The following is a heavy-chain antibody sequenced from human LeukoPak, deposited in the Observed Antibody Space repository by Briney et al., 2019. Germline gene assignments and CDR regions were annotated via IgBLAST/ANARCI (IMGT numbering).Heavy chain of an antibody. CDR1: GYTFTSFD. CDR3: ARPTSIPSNYYSMDV. V-gene: IGHV1-8*01. Sequence: GASVKVSCKASGYTFTSFDLNWVRQAPGQGLEWVGWINPNNGNADYAQRFQGRVTMTRDTAISTVCMELSSLTYEDTAVYYCARPTSIPSNYYSMDVWGKGTTVTVSS. J-gene: IGHJ6*03. CDR2: INPNNGNA. D-gene: IGHD2-2*02.